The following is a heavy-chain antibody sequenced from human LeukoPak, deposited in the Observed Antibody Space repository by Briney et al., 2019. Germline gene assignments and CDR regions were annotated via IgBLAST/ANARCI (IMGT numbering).Heavy chain of an antibody. D-gene: IGHD3-22*01. V-gene: IGHV4-34*01. CDR3: ARGGVPMKHSYYFDY. CDR2: INHSGST. J-gene: IGHJ4*02. CDR1: GGSFSGYY. Sequence: SETLSLTCAVYGGSFSGYYWSWIRQPPGKGLEWIGEINHSGSTNYNPSLKSRVTISVDTSKNQFSLKLSSVTAADTAVYYCARGGVPMKHSYYFDYWGQGTLVTVSS.